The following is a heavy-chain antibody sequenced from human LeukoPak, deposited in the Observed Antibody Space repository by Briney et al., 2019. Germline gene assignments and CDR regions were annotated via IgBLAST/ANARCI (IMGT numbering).Heavy chain of an antibody. D-gene: IGHD6-19*01. J-gene: IGHJ1*01. CDR3: ARSLDRSGWYFGVN. CDR2: IYYSGNT. CDR1: GASISNYY. Sequence: SETLSLTCSVSGASISNYYWSWIRQPPGKGLEWIGYIYYSGNTNYNPSLKSRVTLSIDTSKNQFSLSLTSVTAADTAVYYCARSLDRSGWYFGVNWGQGTLVTVSS. V-gene: IGHV4-59*01.